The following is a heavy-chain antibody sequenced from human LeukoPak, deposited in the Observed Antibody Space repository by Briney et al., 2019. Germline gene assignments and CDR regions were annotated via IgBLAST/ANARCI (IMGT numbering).Heavy chain of an antibody. CDR3: AKHLRRRFFSKTLGFDP. CDR1: GGSFSGDY. V-gene: IGHV4-34*01. CDR2: INHSGST. Sequence: SETLSLTCAVYGGSFSGDYWSWIRQPPGKGLEWVGEINHSGSTNYNPSLKSRVTISLDSSKNQFSLKLSSVTAADTAVYYCAKHLRRRFFSKTLGFDPWGQGTLVTVSS. D-gene: IGHD3-3*01. J-gene: IGHJ5*02.